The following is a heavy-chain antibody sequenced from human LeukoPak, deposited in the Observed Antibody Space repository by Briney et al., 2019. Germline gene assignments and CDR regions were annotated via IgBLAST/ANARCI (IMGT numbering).Heavy chain of an antibody. CDR3: ASLAVAGTFHGDFDY. CDR1: GYTFTGYY. J-gene: IGHJ4*02. V-gene: IGHV1-18*04. Sequence: ASVKVSCKASGYTFTGYYMHWVRQAPGQGLEWMGWISAYNGNTNYAQKLQGRVTMTTDTSTSTAYMELRSLRSDDTAVYYCASLAVAGTFHGDFDYWGQGTLVTVSS. D-gene: IGHD6-13*01. CDR2: ISAYNGNT.